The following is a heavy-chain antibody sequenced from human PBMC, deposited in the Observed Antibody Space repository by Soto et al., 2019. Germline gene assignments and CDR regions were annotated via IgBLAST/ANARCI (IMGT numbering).Heavy chain of an antibody. D-gene: IGHD3-16*01. J-gene: IGHJ6*02. CDR2: ISGSGGST. CDR1: GFSFSSYA. V-gene: IGHV3-23*01. Sequence: GGSLRLSCAASGFSFSSYAMSWVRQAQGKGLEWVSAISGSGGSTYYADSVKGRFTISRDNSKNTLYLQMNSLRAEDTAVYYCAITEGGSEGFGYYYGMDVWGQGTTVPSP. CDR3: AITEGGSEGFGYYYGMDV.